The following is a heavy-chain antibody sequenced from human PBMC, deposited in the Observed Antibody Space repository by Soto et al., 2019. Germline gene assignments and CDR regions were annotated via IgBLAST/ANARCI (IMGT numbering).Heavy chain of an antibody. CDR1: GFTFDDYA. Sequence: GGSLRLSCAASGFTFDDYAMHWVRQAPGKGLEWVSGIVWNSATIGYADSVKGRFTISRDNAKNSLYLQMNSLRAEDTALYYCAKDGRSLRYFDSGYIDLWGRGTLVTSPQ. CDR2: IVWNSATI. V-gene: IGHV3-9*01. J-gene: IGHJ2*01. CDR3: AKDGRSLRYFDSGYIDL. D-gene: IGHD3-9*01.